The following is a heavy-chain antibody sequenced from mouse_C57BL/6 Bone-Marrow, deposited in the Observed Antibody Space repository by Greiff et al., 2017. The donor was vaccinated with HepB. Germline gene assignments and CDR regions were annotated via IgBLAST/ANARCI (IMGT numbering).Heavy chain of an antibody. CDR1: GYTFTSYW. D-gene: IGHD3-2*02. CDR3: ARDSSGYVLYAMDY. V-gene: IGHV1-61*01. Sequence: QVQLQQPGAELVRPGSPVKLSCKASGYTFTSYWMDWVKQRPGQGLEWIGNIYPSDSETHYNQKFKDKATLTVDKSSSTAYMQLSSLTSEDSAVYYCARDSSGYVLYAMDYWGQGTSVTVSS. CDR2: IYPSDSET. J-gene: IGHJ4*01.